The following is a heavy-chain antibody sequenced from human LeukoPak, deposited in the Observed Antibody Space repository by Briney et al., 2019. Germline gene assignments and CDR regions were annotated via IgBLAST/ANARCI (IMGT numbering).Heavy chain of an antibody. J-gene: IGHJ3*02. D-gene: IGHD3-10*01. CDR3: ARNYYGSGSYRRAFDI. Sequence: SETLSLTCTVSGGSISSYYWSWIRPPPGKGLEWIGEINHSGSTNYNPSLKSRVTISVDTSKNQFSLKLSSVTAADTAVYYCARNYYGSGSYRRAFDIWGQGTMVTVSS. CDR2: INHSGST. V-gene: IGHV4-34*01. CDR1: GGSISSYY.